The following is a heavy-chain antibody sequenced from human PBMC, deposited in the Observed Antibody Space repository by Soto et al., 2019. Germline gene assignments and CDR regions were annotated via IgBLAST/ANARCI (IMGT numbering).Heavy chain of an antibody. Sequence: QVQLVESGGGVVQPGRSLRLSCAASGFTFSSYGMHWVRQAPGKGLEWVAVISYDGSNKYYADSVKGRFTIYRDNSKNTLYLQMNSLRAEDTAVYYCAKDIAAAGTGYWGQGTLVTVSS. J-gene: IGHJ4*02. CDR1: GFTFSSYG. CDR3: AKDIAAAGTGY. D-gene: IGHD6-13*01. V-gene: IGHV3-30*18. CDR2: ISYDGSNK.